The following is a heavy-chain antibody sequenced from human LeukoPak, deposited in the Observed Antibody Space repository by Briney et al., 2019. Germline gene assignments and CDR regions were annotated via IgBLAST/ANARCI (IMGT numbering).Heavy chain of an antibody. D-gene: IGHD3-16*01. CDR2: IYYSGST. CDR3: ARDATHDYVWGTDAFDI. CDR1: GGSISSSSYY. Sequence: SETLSLTCTVSGGSISSSSYYWGWIRQPPGKGLEWIGSIYYSGSTYYNPSLKSRVTISVDTSKNQFSLKLSSVTAADTAVYYCARDATHDYVWGTDAFDIWGQGTMVTVSS. V-gene: IGHV4-39*07. J-gene: IGHJ3*02.